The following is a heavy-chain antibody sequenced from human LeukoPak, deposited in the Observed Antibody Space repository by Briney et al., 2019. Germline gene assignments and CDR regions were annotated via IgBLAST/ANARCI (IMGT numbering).Heavy chain of an antibody. V-gene: IGHV4-59*05. Sequence: SETLSLTCTVSGGSISSYYWSWIRQPPGKGLEWIGSIYYSVNTYYNPALKSRVTISVDTSKNQFSLKLTSVTAADTAVYYCAHFKGGSFDFWGQGTMVSVSS. D-gene: IGHD1-26*01. CDR3: AHFKGGSFDF. CDR1: GGSISSYY. CDR2: IYYSVNT. J-gene: IGHJ3*01.